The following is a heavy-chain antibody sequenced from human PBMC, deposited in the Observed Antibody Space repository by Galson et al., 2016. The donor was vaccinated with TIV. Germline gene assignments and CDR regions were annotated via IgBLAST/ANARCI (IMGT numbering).Heavy chain of an antibody. CDR1: GGTFSNYA. J-gene: IGHJ2*01. CDR3: ARGTEVGATAYWYFDL. V-gene: IGHV1-69*04. D-gene: IGHD1-26*01. Sequence: VSCKASGGTFSNYAISWVRQAPGQGLEWMGRIIPILGIANYAEKIQGRATITADKSTSTAYMELSSLRSDDTAVYYCARGTEVGATAYWYFDLWGRGTLVTVSS. CDR2: IIPILGIA.